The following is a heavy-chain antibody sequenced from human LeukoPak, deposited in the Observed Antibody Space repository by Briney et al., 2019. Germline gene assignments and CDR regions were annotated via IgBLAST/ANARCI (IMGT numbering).Heavy chain of an antibody. V-gene: IGHV4-34*01. J-gene: IGHJ3*02. CDR2: INHSGST. CDR3: ARRGGIVVVPAIDI. CDR1: GGSFSGYY. Sequence: SETLSLTCAVYGGSFSGYYWSWIRQPPGKGLEWIGEINHSGSTNYNPSLKSRVTISVDTSKNQFSLKLSSVTAADTAVYYCARRGGIVVVPAIDIWGQGTMVTVSS. D-gene: IGHD2-2*01.